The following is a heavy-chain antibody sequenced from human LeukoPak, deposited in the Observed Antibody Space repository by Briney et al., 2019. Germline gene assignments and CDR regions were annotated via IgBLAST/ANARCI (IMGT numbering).Heavy chain of an antibody. CDR2: ISAYNGNT. D-gene: IGHD3-10*01. J-gene: IGHJ4*02. CDR3: AREAGLLWFGEFIPTYYFDY. CDR1: GYTFTSYG. Sequence: ASVKVSCKASGYTFTSYGISWVRQAPGQGPEWMGWISAYNGNTNYAQKLQGRVTMTTDTSTSTAYMELRSLRSDDTAVYYCAREAGLLWFGEFIPTYYFDYWGQGTLVTVSS. V-gene: IGHV1-18*01.